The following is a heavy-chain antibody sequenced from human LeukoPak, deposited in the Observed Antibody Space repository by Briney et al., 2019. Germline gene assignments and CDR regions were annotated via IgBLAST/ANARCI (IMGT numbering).Heavy chain of an antibody. CDR3: AKDGEAVAGLLDY. CDR1: GFTFSSYG. Sequence: GRSLRLSCAASGFTFSSYGMHWVRQAPGKGLEWVAVISYDGSNKYYADSVKGRFTISRDNSKNTLYLQMNSLRAEDTAVYYCAKDGEAVAGLLDYWGQGTLVTASS. CDR2: ISYDGSNK. D-gene: IGHD6-19*01. J-gene: IGHJ4*02. V-gene: IGHV3-30*18.